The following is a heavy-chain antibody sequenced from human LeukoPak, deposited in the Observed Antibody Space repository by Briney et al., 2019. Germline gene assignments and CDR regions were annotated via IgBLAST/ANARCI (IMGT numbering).Heavy chain of an antibody. CDR1: GGTFSSYA. Sequence: SVKVSCKASGGTFSSYAISWVRQAPGQGLEWMGGIIPIFGTANYAQKFQGRVTITADESTSTAYMELSSLRSEDTAVYYRARYRRYYYDSSGYYDNWFDPWGQGTLVTVSS. V-gene: IGHV1-69*01. CDR2: IIPIFGTA. D-gene: IGHD3-22*01. J-gene: IGHJ5*02. CDR3: ARYRRYYYDSSGYYDNWFDP.